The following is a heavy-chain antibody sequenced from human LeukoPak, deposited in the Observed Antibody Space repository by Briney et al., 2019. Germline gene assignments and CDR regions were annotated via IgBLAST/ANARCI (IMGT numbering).Heavy chain of an antibody. CDR2: IIPILGIA. V-gene: IGHV1-69*04. CDR1: GCTFSSYA. Sequence: SVNVSCKASGCTFSSYAISWVRPAPGQGLEWMGRIIPILGIANYAQKFQGRVTITADKSTSTAYMELSSLRSEDTAVYYCARDLLGQWTAGGFDYWGQGTLVTVSS. J-gene: IGHJ4*02. D-gene: IGHD6-19*01. CDR3: ARDLLGQWTAGGFDY.